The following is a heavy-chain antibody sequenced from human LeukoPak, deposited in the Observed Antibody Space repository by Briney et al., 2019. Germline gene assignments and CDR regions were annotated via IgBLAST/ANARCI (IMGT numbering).Heavy chain of an antibody. V-gene: IGHV4-34*01. CDR3: ARGLAYYDFWSGYYPNYYYMDV. D-gene: IGHD3-3*01. J-gene: IGHJ6*03. CDR2: INHSGST. CDR1: GGSFSGYY. Sequence: SETLSLTCAVYGGSFSGYYWSWIRQPPGKGLELIWEINHSGSTNYNPSLKSRVTISVDTSKNQYSLKLSSVTAADTAVYYCARGLAYYDFWSGYYPNYYYMDVWGKGTTVTISS.